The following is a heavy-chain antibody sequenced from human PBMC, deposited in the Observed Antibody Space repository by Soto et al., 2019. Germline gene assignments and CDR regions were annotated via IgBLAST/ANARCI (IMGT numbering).Heavy chain of an antibody. CDR2: IYYSGST. Sequence: QVQLQASGPGLVKPSETLSLTCTVSGGSISSYYWSWIRQPPGKGLEWIGYIYYSGSTNYNPSLKSRVTISVDTSKNQFSLKLSSVTAADTAVYYCARDARRIGYFDLWGRGTLVTVSS. CDR3: ARDARRIGYFDL. V-gene: IGHV4-59*12. CDR1: GGSISSYY. J-gene: IGHJ2*01. D-gene: IGHD3-3*02.